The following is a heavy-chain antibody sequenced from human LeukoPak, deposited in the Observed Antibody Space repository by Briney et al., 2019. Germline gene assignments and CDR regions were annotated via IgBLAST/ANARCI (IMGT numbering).Heavy chain of an antibody. Sequence: GGSLRLSCAASGFTFSSYEMNWVRQAPGKGLEWVSAISGGGGNTYYADSVKGRFTISRDNSKNTLYLQMNSLRADDTAVYYCAKDLYYDSSGYQFDYWGQGTLVTVSS. CDR2: ISGGGGNT. CDR1: GFTFSSYE. D-gene: IGHD3-22*01. V-gene: IGHV3-23*01. CDR3: AKDLYYDSSGYQFDY. J-gene: IGHJ4*02.